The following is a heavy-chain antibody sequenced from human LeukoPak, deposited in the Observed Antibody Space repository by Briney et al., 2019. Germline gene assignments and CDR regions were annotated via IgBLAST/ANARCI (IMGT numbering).Heavy chain of an antibody. CDR1: GGSISNYY. J-gene: IGHJ4*02. D-gene: IGHD3-22*01. CDR2: IYASGST. V-gene: IGHV4-4*07. CDR3: ARMSNYYGTSGYYQSLDY. Sequence: PSETLSLTCTVSGGSISNYYWSWIRQPAGKGLEWIGRIYASGSTSYNPSLQSRVTISVDRSKNQFSLKLSSVTAADTAVYYCARMSNYYGTSGYYQSLDYWGQGTLVTVSS.